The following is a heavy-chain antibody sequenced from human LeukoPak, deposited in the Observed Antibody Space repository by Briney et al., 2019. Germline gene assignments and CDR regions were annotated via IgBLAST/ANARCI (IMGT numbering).Heavy chain of an antibody. D-gene: IGHD5-18*01. V-gene: IGHV1-46*01. J-gene: IGHJ6*03. CDR1: GYTFTSYY. CDR2: INPGGGST. Sequence: ASVKVSCKASGYTFTSYYMHWVRQAPGQGLEWMGIINPGGGSTSYAQKFQGRVTMTRDTSTSTVYMELSSLRSEDTAVYYCARGQKWIQLWSSPPHYYMDVWGKGTTVTISS. CDR3: ARGQKWIQLWSSPPHYYMDV.